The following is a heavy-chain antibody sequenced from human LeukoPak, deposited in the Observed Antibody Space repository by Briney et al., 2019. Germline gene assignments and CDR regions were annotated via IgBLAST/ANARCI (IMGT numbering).Heavy chain of an antibody. CDR1: GGSISSYY. D-gene: IGHD6-19*01. CDR2: IYYSGST. Sequence: SETLSLTCTVSGGSISSYYWSWIRQPPGKGLEWIGYIYYSGSTNYNPSLKSRVTISVDTSKNQFSLKLSSVTAADTAVYYCARGGRGSGWYVSPLDYWGQGTLVTVSS. J-gene: IGHJ4*02. CDR3: ARGGRGSGWYVSPLDY. V-gene: IGHV4-59*01.